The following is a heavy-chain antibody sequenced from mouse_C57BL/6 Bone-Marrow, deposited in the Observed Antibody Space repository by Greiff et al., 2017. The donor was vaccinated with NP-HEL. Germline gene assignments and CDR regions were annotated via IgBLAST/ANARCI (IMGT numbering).Heavy chain of an antibody. J-gene: IGHJ1*03. CDR1: GIDFSRYW. CDR2: INPDSSTI. CDR3: ARRDSNYSYWYFDV. Sequence: AGGGIDFSRYWMSWVRRAPGKGLEWIGEINPDSSTINYAPSLKDKFIISRDNAKNTLYLQMSKVRSEDTALYYCARRDSNYSYWYFDVWGTGTTVTVSS. V-gene: IGHV4-1*01. D-gene: IGHD2-5*01.